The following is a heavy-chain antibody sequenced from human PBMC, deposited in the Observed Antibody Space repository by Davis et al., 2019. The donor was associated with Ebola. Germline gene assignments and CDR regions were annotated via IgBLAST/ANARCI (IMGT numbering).Heavy chain of an antibody. J-gene: IGHJ4*02. CDR2: IYYSGST. CDR1: GDSISSSHYY. V-gene: IGHV4-39*07. CDR3: ARVYYYGSGNYGYYFDY. Sequence: SETLSLTCTVSGDSISSSHYYWGWIRQPPGKGLEWIGNIYYSGSTYYNPSLKSRVTISVDTSKNHFSLKLTSVTAADTAVYYCARVYYYGSGNYGYYFDYWGQGTLVTVSS. D-gene: IGHD3-10*01.